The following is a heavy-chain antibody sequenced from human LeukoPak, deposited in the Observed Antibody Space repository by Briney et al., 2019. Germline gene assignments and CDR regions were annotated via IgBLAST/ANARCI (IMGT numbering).Heavy chain of an antibody. J-gene: IGHJ6*03. CDR3: TRAPSYDFWSGYYYYYYYMDV. Sequence: SETLSLTCTVSGGSLSSSNYYWGWIPQPPGKGLEWIVSLYYSSNTYYNPSLKSRVTIAVDTSKNQFSLKLSSVTAADTAVYYRTRAPSYDFWSGYYYYYYYMDVWGKGTTVTVSS. CDR1: GGSLSSSNYY. D-gene: IGHD3-3*01. V-gene: IGHV4-39*07. CDR2: LYYSSNT.